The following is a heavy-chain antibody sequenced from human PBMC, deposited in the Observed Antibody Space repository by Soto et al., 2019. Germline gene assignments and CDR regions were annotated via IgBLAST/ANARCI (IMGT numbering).Heavy chain of an antibody. Sequence: EVQLVESGGGLVKPGGSLRLSCAASGFTFSNAWMNWVRQAPGKGLEWVGRIKSKTDGGTTDYAAPVKGRFTISRDDSKNTLYLQMYSLKTEDTAVYYCTTEATYYDSSGYYYGRDYYFDYWGQGTLVTVSS. CDR2: IKSKTDGGTT. CDR3: TTEATYYDSSGYYYGRDYYFDY. CDR1: GFTFSNAW. D-gene: IGHD3-22*01. V-gene: IGHV3-15*07. J-gene: IGHJ4*02.